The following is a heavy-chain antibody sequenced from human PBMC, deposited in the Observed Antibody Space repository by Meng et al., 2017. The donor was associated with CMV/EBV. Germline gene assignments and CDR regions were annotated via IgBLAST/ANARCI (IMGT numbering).Heavy chain of an antibody. Sequence: GGSLRLSCAASGFTFSSYKMNWVRQAPGKGLEWVSYISSSGSTIYYADSVKGRFTISRDNAKNSLYLQMNSLRAEDTAVYYCARGPLRPYSSSSGSGYFDYWGQGTLVTVSS. J-gene: IGHJ4*02. CDR2: ISSSGSTI. V-gene: IGHV3-48*03. CDR1: GFTFSSYK. CDR3: ARGPLRPYSSSSGSGYFDY. D-gene: IGHD6-6*01.